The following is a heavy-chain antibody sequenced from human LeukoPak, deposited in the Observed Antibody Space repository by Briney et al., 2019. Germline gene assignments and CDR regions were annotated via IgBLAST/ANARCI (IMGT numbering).Heavy chain of an antibody. V-gene: IGHV3-30*02. CDR3: AKDRVTRGYSYGTDAFDI. D-gene: IGHD5-18*01. Sequence: GGSLRLSCAASGFTFSSYGMHWVRQAPGKGLEWVAFIRYDGSNKYYADSVKGRFTISRDNSKNTLYLQMNSLRAEDTAVYYCAKDRVTRGYSYGTDAFDIWGQGTMATVSS. CDR1: GFTFSSYG. J-gene: IGHJ3*02. CDR2: IRYDGSNK.